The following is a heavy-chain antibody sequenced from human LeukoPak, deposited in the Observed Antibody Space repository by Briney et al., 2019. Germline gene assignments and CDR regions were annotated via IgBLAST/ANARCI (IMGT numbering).Heavy chain of an antibody. Sequence: PGGSLRLSRAASGFTFSDYYMSWIRQAPGKGLEWVSYISSSSSYTNYADSVKGRFTISRDNAKNSLYLQMNSLRAEDTAVYYCAREWIPYSRDDYWGQGTLVTVSS. J-gene: IGHJ4*02. D-gene: IGHD6-13*01. CDR3: AREWIPYSRDDY. V-gene: IGHV3-11*06. CDR1: GFTFSDYY. CDR2: ISSSSSYT.